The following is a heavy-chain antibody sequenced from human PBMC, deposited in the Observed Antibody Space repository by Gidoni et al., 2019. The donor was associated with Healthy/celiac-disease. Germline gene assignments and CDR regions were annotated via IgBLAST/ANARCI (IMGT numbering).Heavy chain of an antibody. CDR2: IKQDGSEK. CDR3: ARDGLRFLEWRNDNYYYYYMDV. D-gene: IGHD3-3*01. CDR1: GFTFSSYW. Sequence: EVQLVESGGGLVQPGGSLRLSCAASGFTFSSYWMSWVRQAPGKGLEWVANIKQDGSEKYYVDSVKGRFTISRDNAKNALYLQMNSLRAEDTAVYYCARDGLRFLEWRNDNYYYYYMDVWGKGTTVTVSS. J-gene: IGHJ6*03. V-gene: IGHV3-7*03.